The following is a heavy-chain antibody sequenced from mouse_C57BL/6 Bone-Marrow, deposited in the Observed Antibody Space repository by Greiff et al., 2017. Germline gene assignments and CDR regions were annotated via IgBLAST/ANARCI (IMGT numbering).Heavy chain of an antibody. V-gene: IGHV1-64*01. Sequence: QVQLQQPGAELVKPGASVKLSCKASGYTFTSYWMHWVKQRPGQGLEWIGMIHPNSGSTNYNEKFKSKATLTVDKSSSTAYMQLSSLTSADSAVYYCARSRIYDGYYAWFAYWGQGTLVTVSA. J-gene: IGHJ3*01. CDR1: GYTFTSYW. CDR3: ARSRIYDGYYAWFAY. D-gene: IGHD2-3*01. CDR2: IHPNSGST.